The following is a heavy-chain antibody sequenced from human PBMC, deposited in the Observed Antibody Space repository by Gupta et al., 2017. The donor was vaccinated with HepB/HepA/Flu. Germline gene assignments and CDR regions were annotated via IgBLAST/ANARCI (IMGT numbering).Heavy chain of an antibody. Sequence: QVQLQESGPGLVKASETLSVTCSVSGDSLKDYYWSWIRQPPGKGLEWIGNIYDNGDTRYNPSLTSRVTISIDTSKNQFSLKLTSVTAADTAVYYCARRVFPSSGVNWFDPWGQGTLVTVSS. CDR3: ARRVFPSSGVNWFDP. CDR2: IYDNGDT. CDR1: GDSLKDYY. D-gene: IGHD3-10*01. V-gene: IGHV4-59*08. J-gene: IGHJ5*02.